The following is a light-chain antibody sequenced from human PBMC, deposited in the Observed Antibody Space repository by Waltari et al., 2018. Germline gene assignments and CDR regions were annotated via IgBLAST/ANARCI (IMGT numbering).Light chain of an antibody. J-gene: IGLJ2*01. CDR3: YSVDDNKRV. Sequence: RWFQKKPGQGTVLVIYKDSERPSGIPERFSGSSSGTTVTLTISGAQVENEADYYCYSVDDNKRVFGGGTKLTVL. V-gene: IGLV3-27*01. CDR2: KDS.